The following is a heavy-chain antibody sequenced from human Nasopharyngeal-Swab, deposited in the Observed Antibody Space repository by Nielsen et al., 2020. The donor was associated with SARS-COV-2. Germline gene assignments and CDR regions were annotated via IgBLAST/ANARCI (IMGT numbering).Heavy chain of an antibody. V-gene: IGHV1-2*06. CDR3: ASPYCTNGLCYSRAGFDS. CDR2: INPNSGGT. CDR1: GYTFTGYY. J-gene: IGHJ4*02. Sequence: ASVKVSCKASGYTFTGYYMHWVRQAPGQGLEWMGRINPNSGGTNYAQKFQGRVTMTSDTSISTAYMELSSLRSDDTAVYYCASPYCTNGLCYSRAGFDSWGQGSLVTVSS. D-gene: IGHD2-8*01.